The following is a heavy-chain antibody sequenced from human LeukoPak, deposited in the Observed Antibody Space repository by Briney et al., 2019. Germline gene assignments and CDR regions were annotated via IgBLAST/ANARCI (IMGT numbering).Heavy chain of an antibody. V-gene: IGHV3-9*01. CDR1: GFTFDDYA. D-gene: IGHD3-10*01. Sequence: PGGSLRLSCAASGFTFDDYAMHWVRQVPGKGLEWVSGISCNSGSIGYADSVKGRFTISRDNAKNSLYLQMNSLRAEDTALYYCAKAIQGRTWYYYYAMDVWGQGTTVTVSS. CDR3: AKAIQGRTWYYYYAMDV. CDR2: ISCNSGSI. J-gene: IGHJ6*02.